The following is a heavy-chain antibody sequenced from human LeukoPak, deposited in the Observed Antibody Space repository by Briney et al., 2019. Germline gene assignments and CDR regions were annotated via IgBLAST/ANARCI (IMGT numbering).Heavy chain of an antibody. CDR2: IYHSGST. CDR1: GGSISSGGYS. CDR3: ARVVRSRAFFDY. Sequence: SETLSLTCAVSGGSISSGGYSWSWIRQPPGKGLEWIGYIYHSGSTYYNPSHKSRVTISVDRSKNQFSLKLSSVTAADTAVYYCARVVRSRAFFDYWGQGTLVTVSS. D-gene: IGHD3-10*01. J-gene: IGHJ4*02. V-gene: IGHV4-30-2*01.